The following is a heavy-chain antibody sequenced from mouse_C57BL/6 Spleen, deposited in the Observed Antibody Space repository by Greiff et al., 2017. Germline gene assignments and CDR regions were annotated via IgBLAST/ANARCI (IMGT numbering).Heavy chain of an antibody. CDR2: IDPETGGT. Sequence: SGAELVRPGASVTLSCKASGYTFTDYEMHWVKQTPVHGLEWIGAIDPETGGTAYNQKFKGKAILTADKSSSTAYMELRSLTSEDSAVYYCTRSFYYYGSSYGCDYWGQGTTLTVSS. J-gene: IGHJ2*01. CDR1: GYTFTDYE. V-gene: IGHV1-15*01. CDR3: TRSFYYYGSSYGCDY. D-gene: IGHD1-1*01.